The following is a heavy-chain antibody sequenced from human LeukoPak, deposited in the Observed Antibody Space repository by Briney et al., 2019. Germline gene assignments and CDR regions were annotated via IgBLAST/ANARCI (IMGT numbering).Heavy chain of an antibody. J-gene: IGHJ4*02. CDR1: GYSFTNYW. V-gene: IGHV5-10-1*01. CDR2: IDPSDSYT. Sequence: GESLTISSKGSGYSFTNYWISWVRQMPGKGLEWMGRIDPSDSYTKYSPSFEGHVTISVDKSISTAFLQWNSLKASDSAMYYCATGASKVTTDFANYWGQGTQLGVSS. CDR3: ATGASKVTTDFANY. D-gene: IGHD4-17*01.